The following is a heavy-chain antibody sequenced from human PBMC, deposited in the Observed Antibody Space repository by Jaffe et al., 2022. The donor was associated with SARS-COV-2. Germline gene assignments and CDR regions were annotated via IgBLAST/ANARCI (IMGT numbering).Heavy chain of an antibody. CDR3: ARGDPVYSSSWYISVSGRLDP. CDR2: INSDGSST. D-gene: IGHD6-13*01. J-gene: IGHJ5*02. V-gene: IGHV3-74*01. Sequence: EVQLVESGGGLVQPGGSLRLSCAASGFTFSSYWMHWVRQAPGKGLVWVSRINSDGSSTSYADSVKGRFTISRDNAKNTLYLQMNSLRAEDTAVYYCARGDPVYSSSWYISVSGRLDPWGQGTLVTVSS. CDR1: GFTFSSYW.